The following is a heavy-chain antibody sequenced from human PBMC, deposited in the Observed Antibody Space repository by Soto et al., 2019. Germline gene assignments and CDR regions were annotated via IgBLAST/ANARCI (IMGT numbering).Heavy chain of an antibody. CDR3: AKWELPNDAFDI. Sequence: GGSLRLSCAASGFTFSSYSMNWVRQAPGKGLEWVSYISSSSSTIYYADSVKGRFTISRDNAKNSLYLQMNSLRAEDTAVYYCAKWELPNDAFDIWGQGTMVTVSS. CDR2: ISSSSSTI. D-gene: IGHD1-26*01. CDR1: GFTFSSYS. V-gene: IGHV3-48*01. J-gene: IGHJ3*02.